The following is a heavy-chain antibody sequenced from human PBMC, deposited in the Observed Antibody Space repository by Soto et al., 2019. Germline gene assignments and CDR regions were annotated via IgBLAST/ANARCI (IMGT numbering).Heavy chain of an antibody. V-gene: IGHV1-2*04. J-gene: IGHJ5*02. CDR1: GYTFTGYY. Sequence: ASVKVSCKASGYTFTGYYMHWVRQAPGQGLEWMGWINPNSGGTNYAQKFQGWVTMTRDTSISTAYMELSRLRSDDTAVYYCEIGGADYSNGENRFGPWGQGTLVTVSS. D-gene: IGHD4-4*01. CDR3: EIGGADYSNGENRFGP. CDR2: INPNSGGT.